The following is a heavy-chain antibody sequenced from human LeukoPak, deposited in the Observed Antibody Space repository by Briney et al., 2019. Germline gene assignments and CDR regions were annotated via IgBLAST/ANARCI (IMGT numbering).Heavy chain of an antibody. V-gene: IGHV3-23*01. J-gene: IGHJ3*02. Sequence: GGSLRLSCAASGFTFSSYAMSWVRQAPGKGLEWVSAISGSGGSTSYADSVKGRFTISRDNAKNTLYLQMNSLRAEDTAVYYCARAGGGSRSGAFDIWGQGTMVTVSS. D-gene: IGHD2-15*01. CDR3: ARAGGGSRSGAFDI. CDR2: ISGSGGST. CDR1: GFTFSSYA.